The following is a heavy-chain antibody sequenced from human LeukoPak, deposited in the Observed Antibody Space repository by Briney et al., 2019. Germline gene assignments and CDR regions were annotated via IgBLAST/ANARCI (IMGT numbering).Heavy chain of an antibody. J-gene: IGHJ4*02. CDR2: ISSSSSYI. CDR1: GFTISSYS. D-gene: IGHD6-13*01. V-gene: IGHV3-21*01. Sequence: AGGSLRLSCAASGFTISSYSMNWVRQAPGKGLEWVSSISSSSSYIYYADSVKGRFTISRDNAKNSLYLQMNSLRAEDTAVYYCARVEQQLDPGGFDYWGQGTLVTVSS. CDR3: ARVEQQLDPGGFDY.